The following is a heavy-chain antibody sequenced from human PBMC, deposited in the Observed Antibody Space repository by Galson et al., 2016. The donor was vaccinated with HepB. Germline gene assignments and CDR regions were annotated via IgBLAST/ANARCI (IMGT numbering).Heavy chain of an antibody. Sequence: SLRLSCAASGFTFRIYNMNWVRQAPGKGLEWLSYISSDDTFIHYADSVKGRFTTSRDNAKNSLFLQMDNLRSEDTAVYYCAREAYNYYDRSGFHNLDSWGQGTLVTVSS. J-gene: IGHJ4*02. V-gene: IGHV3-48*01. D-gene: IGHD3-22*01. CDR1: GFTFRIYN. CDR3: AREAYNYYDRSGFHNLDS. CDR2: ISSDDTFI.